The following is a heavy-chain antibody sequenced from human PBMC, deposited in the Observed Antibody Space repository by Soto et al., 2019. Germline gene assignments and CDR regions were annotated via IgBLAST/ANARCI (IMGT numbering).Heavy chain of an antibody. CDR3: AKDFTGDYYFDY. D-gene: IGHD4-17*01. J-gene: IGHJ4*02. Sequence: SETLSLTCTVSGGSISSDYWSWIRQPPGKGLEWIGYVYYSGSTKYNSSLKSRVSISIDTSKNQFSLKLTSVTAADTAVYYCAKDFTGDYYFDYWGQGALVTVS. CDR2: VYYSGST. CDR1: GGSISSDY. V-gene: IGHV4-59*01.